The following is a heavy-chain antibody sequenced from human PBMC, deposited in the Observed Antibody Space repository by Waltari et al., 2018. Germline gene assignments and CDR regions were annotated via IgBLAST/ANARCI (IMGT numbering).Heavy chain of an antibody. D-gene: IGHD1-26*01. CDR1: GYTFTSYS. V-gene: IGHV1-46*01. CDR3: ASPLRLVGATAPFGYYGMDV. J-gene: IGHJ6*02. Sequence: QVQLVQSGAEVKKPGASVKVSCKASGYTFTSYSMPWVRQAPGNGLEWMGIINPSGGSTSYAQKCQGRVTMTRDTSTSTVYMELSSLRSEDTAVYYCASPLRLVGATAPFGYYGMDVWGQGTTVTVSS. CDR2: INPSGGST.